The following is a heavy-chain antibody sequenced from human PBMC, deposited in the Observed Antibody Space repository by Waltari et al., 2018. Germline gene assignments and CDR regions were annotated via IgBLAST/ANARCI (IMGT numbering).Heavy chain of an antibody. CDR3: ARYYGNGEGWLDP. V-gene: IGHV4-39*07. Sequence: QLQLQESGPGLVKPSETLSLTCTVSGGSISSGSYYWGWIRQPPGKGLESIGYIPYSGTTYYNLSLKSRVTMSVDTSRDQYSLSLRSVAAADTAVYYCARYYGNGEGWLDPWGQGTLVTVSS. D-gene: IGHD3-3*01. CDR1: GGSISSGSYY. CDR2: IPYSGTT. J-gene: IGHJ5*02.